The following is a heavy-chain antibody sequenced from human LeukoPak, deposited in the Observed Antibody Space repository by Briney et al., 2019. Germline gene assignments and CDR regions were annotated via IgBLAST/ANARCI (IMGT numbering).Heavy chain of an antibody. J-gene: IGHJ2*01. Sequence: TGGSLRLSCAASGFTVSSNYMSWVRQAPGKGLEWVSVIYSGGSTYYADSVKGRFTISRDNAKNSLYLQMSNLRAEDTAVYYCARDSTGYWYFDLWGRGTLVSVSS. CDR1: GFTVSSNY. V-gene: IGHV3-53*01. D-gene: IGHD3-3*02. CDR2: IYSGGST. CDR3: ARDSTGYWYFDL.